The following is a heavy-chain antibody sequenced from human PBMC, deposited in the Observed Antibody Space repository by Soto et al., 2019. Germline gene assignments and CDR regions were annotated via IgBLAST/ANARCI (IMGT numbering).Heavy chain of an antibody. CDR1: GFTFSNYG. Sequence: GGSLRLSCAASGFTFSNYGMHWVRQAPGKGLEWVANIIKDGSKKYYEDSVKGRFTISRDNAKESLFLQMNSLRVDDSAVYYCARASRSGYTDYALDYWGQGTPVTVSS. D-gene: IGHD5-12*01. J-gene: IGHJ4*02. V-gene: IGHV3-7*01. CDR2: IIKDGSKK. CDR3: ARASRSGYTDYALDY.